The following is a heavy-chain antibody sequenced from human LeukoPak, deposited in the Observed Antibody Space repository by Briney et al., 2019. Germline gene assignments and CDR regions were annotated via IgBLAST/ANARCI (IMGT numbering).Heavy chain of an antibody. D-gene: IGHD4-11*01. CDR1: GFTFDDYA. CDR3: AKDKAYSNYDWYYYGMDV. J-gene: IGHJ6*02. V-gene: IGHV3-43*02. Sequence: QPGGSLRLSCAASGFTFDDYAMHWVRHAPGKGLEWVSLISGDCGSTYYADSVKGRFTISRDNSKNSLYLQMNSLRTEDTALYYCAKDKAYSNYDWYYYGMDVWGQGTTVTVSS. CDR2: ISGDCGST.